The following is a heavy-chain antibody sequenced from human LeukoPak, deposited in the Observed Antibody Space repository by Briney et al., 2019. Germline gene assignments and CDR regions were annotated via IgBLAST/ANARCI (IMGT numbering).Heavy chain of an antibody. CDR1: GGTFSSYA. V-gene: IGHV1-69*13. D-gene: IGHD5-12*01. Sequence: RASVTVSCTASGGTFSSYAIGWVRQAPGQGLEWMGGIIPIFGTANYAQKFQGRVTITADESTSTAYMELSSLRSEDTAVYYCARDQSWLRYDQPDQYYYGMDVWGQGTTVTVSS. CDR3: ARDQSWLRYDQPDQYYYGMDV. CDR2: IIPIFGTA. J-gene: IGHJ6*02.